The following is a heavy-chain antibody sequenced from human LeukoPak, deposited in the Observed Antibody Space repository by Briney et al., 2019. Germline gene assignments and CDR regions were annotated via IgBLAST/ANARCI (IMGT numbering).Heavy chain of an antibody. CDR2: VYYSGST. Sequence: KPSETLSLTCTVSGGSISNYYWSWIRQPPGKGLEWIGYVYYSGSTNYNPSLKSRVTILVDTARNQYSLRLSSVIAADTAVYYCARHSGGSVRDNFDPWGQGTLVTVSS. CDR3: ARHSGGSVRDNFDP. V-gene: IGHV4-59*01. J-gene: IGHJ5*02. D-gene: IGHD2-15*01. CDR1: GGSISNYY.